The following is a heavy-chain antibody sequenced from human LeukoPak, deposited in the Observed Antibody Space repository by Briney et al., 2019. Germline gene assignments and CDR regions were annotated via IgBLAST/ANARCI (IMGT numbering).Heavy chain of an antibody. CDR2: ISYDGSNK. Sequence: AVISYDGSNKYYAASVKGRFTISRDNSKNPLYLQMNSLRAEDTAVYYCAREAVAGNFDYWGQGTLVTVSS. J-gene: IGHJ4*02. D-gene: IGHD6-19*01. CDR3: AREAVAGNFDY. V-gene: IGHV3-30*01.